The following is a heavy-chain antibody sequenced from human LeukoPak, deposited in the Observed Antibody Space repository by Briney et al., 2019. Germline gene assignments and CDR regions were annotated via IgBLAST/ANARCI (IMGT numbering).Heavy chain of an antibody. CDR3: ARDGTVTSFDY. D-gene: IGHD4-11*01. CDR1: GYTFASYD. CDR2: MNPNSGNT. Sequence: ASVKVSCKASGYTFASYDINWVRQATGQGLEWMGWMNPNSGNTGYAQKFQGRVTMTRNTSISTAYMELRSLRSDDTAVYYCARDGTVTSFDYWGQGTLVTVSS. V-gene: IGHV1-8*01. J-gene: IGHJ4*02.